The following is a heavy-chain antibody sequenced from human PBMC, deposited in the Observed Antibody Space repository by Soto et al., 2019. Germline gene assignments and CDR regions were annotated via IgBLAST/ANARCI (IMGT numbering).Heavy chain of an antibody. D-gene: IGHD2-15*01. CDR2: IYYSGST. CDR1: GGSISSGGYY. V-gene: IGHV4-31*03. J-gene: IGHJ4*02. Sequence: QVQLQESGPGLVKPSQTLSLTCTVSGGSISSGGYYWRWIREHPGKGLEWIGYIYYSGSTYYNPSLKRRVTISVDTSKNQFSLKLSSVTAADTAVYYCARDPKYCSGGSCWHLTDYWGQGTLVTVSS. CDR3: ARDPKYCSGGSCWHLTDY.